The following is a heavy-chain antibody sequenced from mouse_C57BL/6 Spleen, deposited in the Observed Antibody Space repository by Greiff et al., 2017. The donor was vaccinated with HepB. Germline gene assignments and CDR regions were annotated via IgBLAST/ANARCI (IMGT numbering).Heavy chain of an antibody. V-gene: IGHV1-82*01. D-gene: IGHD1-1*01. CDR1: GYAFSSSW. CDR3: ARLGDYAWFAY. Sequence: QVQLQQSGPELVKPGASVKISCKASGYAFSSSWMNWVKQRPGKGLEWIGRIYPGDGDTNYNGKFKGKATLTADKSSSTAYLQLSSLTSEDSAVYFCARLGDYAWFAYWGQGTLVTVSA. CDR2: IYPGDGDT. J-gene: IGHJ3*01.